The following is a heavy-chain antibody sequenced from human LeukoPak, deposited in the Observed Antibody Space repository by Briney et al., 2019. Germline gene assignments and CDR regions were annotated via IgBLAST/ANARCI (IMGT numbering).Heavy chain of an antibody. Sequence: ASVKVSCKASGGTFSSYAISWVRQAPGQGLEWMGWISGYNGNTNYAQKVQGRVTMTTDTSTDTGYMELRSLRSDDTAVYYCARDLYDILTGYYPKNYYYYMDVWGKGTTVTISS. J-gene: IGHJ6*03. CDR1: GGTFSSYA. CDR3: ARDLYDILTGYYPKNYYYYMDV. V-gene: IGHV1-18*01. CDR2: ISGYNGNT. D-gene: IGHD3-9*01.